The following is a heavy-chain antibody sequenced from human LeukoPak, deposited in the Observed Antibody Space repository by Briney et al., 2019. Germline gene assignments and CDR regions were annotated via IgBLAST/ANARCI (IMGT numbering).Heavy chain of an antibody. J-gene: IGHJ4*02. V-gene: IGHV3-23*01. CDR1: GFTFSTYA. Sequence: GGSLRLSCAASGFTFSTYAMSWVRQAPGKGLEWVSGVNVNGGSTSYADSVKGRFTISRDNSKNTVYLQMNSLRVEDTAVYYCAKSLYGGCDYWGQGTVVTVSS. CDR2: VNVNGGST. D-gene: IGHD3-16*02. CDR3: AKSLYGGCDY.